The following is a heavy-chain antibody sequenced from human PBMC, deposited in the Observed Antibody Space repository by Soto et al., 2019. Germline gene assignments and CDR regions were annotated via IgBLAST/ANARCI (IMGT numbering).Heavy chain of an antibody. CDR2: IKLDGSST. D-gene: IGHD5-18*01. CDR1: GFTFSSYW. CDR3: ARGIRNYYGTDV. J-gene: IGHJ6*02. Sequence: EVQLVESGGGLVQPGGSLRLSCAASGFTFSSYWMHWVRQAPGKGLVWVSRIKLDGSSTNYADSVRGRFTISRDNAKNTVYLQMNSLRDEDTAVYDCARGIRNYYGTDVWGQGTTVSVSS. V-gene: IGHV3-74*01.